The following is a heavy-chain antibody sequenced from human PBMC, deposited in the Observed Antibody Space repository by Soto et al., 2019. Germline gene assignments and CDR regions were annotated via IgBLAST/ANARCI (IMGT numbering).Heavy chain of an antibody. CDR3: ARDRNGYNF. CDR1: GFTFSSYW. CDR2: IKQDGSEK. V-gene: IGHV3-7*01. D-gene: IGHD5-12*01. J-gene: IGHJ3*01. Sequence: PGGSLRLSCAASGFTFSSYWMSWVRQAPGKGLEWVANIKQDGSEKYYADSVKGRFTISRDNAKNTLYLQMNSLRVEDTAMYYCARDRNGYNFWGQGTMVTVS.